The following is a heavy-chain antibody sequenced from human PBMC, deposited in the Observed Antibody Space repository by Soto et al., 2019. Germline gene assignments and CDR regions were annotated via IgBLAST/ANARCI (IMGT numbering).Heavy chain of an antibody. J-gene: IGHJ6*02. Sequence: SVKVSCKASGGTFSSYAISWVRQAPGQGLEWMGGIIPIFGTANYAQKFQGRVTITADESTSTAYMELSSLRSEDTAVYYCARRDSIYYGMDVWGQGTTVTAP. CDR3: ARRDSIYYGMDV. D-gene: IGHD3-22*01. V-gene: IGHV1-69*13. CDR1: GGTFSSYA. CDR2: IIPIFGTA.